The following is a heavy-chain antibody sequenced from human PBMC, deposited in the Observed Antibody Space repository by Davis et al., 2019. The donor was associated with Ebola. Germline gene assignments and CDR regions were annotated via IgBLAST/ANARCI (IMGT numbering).Heavy chain of an antibody. Sequence: GESLKISCAVSGFTFSSYAMHWVRQASGKGLEWVGRIRSKANSYATAYAASVKGRFTISRDDSKNTAYLQMNSLKTEDTAVYYCTMTTVTTDYWGQGTLVTVSS. J-gene: IGHJ4*02. CDR2: IRSKANSYAT. D-gene: IGHD4-17*01. CDR1: GFTFSSYA. V-gene: IGHV3-73*01. CDR3: TMTTVTTDY.